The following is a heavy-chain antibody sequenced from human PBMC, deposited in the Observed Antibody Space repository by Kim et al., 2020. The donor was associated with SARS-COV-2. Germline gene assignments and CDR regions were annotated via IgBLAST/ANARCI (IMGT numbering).Heavy chain of an antibody. D-gene: IGHD6-19*01. J-gene: IGHJ5*02. CDR2: IIPIFGTA. CDR1: GGTFSSYA. Sequence: SVKVSCKASGGTFSSYAISWVRQAPGQGLEWMGGIIPIFGTANYAQKFQGRVTITADESTSTAYMELSSLRSEDTAVYYCARDARWLEIDWFDPWGQGTLVTVSS. CDR3: ARDARWLEIDWFDP. V-gene: IGHV1-69*13.